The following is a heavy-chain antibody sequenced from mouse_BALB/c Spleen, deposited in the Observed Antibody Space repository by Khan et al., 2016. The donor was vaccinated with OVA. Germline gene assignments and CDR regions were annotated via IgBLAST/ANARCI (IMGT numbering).Heavy chain of an antibody. CDR3: ARSLFDYHAMAY. J-gene: IGHJ4*01. V-gene: IGHV5-9-3*01. Sequence: EVELVESGGGLVKPGGSLTLSCSASGFTFSTYAMSWVRQTPEKRLEWVATISSGGHYTFYPDSVKGRFTISRDNAENTLDLQMSSLTSEDTAVYYCARSLFDYHAMAYWGQGTSVTVSS. CDR2: ISSGGHYT. CDR1: GFTFSTYA.